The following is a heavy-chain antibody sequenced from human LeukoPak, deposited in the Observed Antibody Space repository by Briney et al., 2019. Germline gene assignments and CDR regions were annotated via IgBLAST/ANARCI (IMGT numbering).Heavy chain of an antibody. Sequence: GGSLRLSCAASGFTLSSYAMSWVRQAPGKGLEWVSAISGSGGSTYYADSVKGRFTISRDTSKNTLYLQMNSLRAEDTAVYYCAKDLPYSGWAFEIWGLGTMVTVSS. CDR3: AKDLPYSGWAFEI. V-gene: IGHV3-23*01. CDR1: GFTLSSYA. J-gene: IGHJ3*02. CDR2: ISGSGGST. D-gene: IGHD6-13*01.